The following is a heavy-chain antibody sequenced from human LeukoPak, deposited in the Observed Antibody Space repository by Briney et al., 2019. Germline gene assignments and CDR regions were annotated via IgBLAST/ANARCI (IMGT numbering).Heavy chain of an antibody. D-gene: IGHD1-26*01. CDR2: IYYSGST. J-gene: IGHJ4*02. Sequence: PSETLSLTCTVSGGSIRSYYWSWIRKPPGKGLEWIGYIYYSGSTNYNPSLKSRVTISVDTSKNQFSLKLSSVTAADTAVYYCARAIVGARIGFDYWGQGTLVTVSS. CDR1: GGSIRSYY. CDR3: ARAIVGARIGFDY. V-gene: IGHV4-59*08.